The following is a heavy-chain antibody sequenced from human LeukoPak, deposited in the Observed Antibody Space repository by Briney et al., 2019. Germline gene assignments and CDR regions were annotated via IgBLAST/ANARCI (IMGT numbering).Heavy chain of an antibody. CDR3: ARHDYSNYPSFDY. V-gene: IGHV4-59*08. CDR2: IYYSGST. CDR1: GGSISSYY. D-gene: IGHD4-11*01. Sequence: PETLSLTCTVSGGSISSYYWSWIRQPPGKGLEWIGYIYYSGSTNYNPSLKSRVTISVDTSKNQFSLRLSSVTAADTAVYFCARHDYSNYPSFDYWGQGTLVTVSS. J-gene: IGHJ4*01.